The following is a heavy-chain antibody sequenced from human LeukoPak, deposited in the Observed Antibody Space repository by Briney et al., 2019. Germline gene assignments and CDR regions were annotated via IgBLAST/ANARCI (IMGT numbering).Heavy chain of an antibody. J-gene: IGHJ6*03. CDR1: GGSITSYY. Sequence: SETLSLTCTVSGGSITSYYWSWIRQPPGKGLQWIGYIYYSGSTNYNPSLKSRVTISVDTSKNQFSLKLSSVTAADTAVYYCARAAGTYYYYYYYMDVWGKGTTVTISS. CDR3: ARAAGTYYYYYYYMDV. D-gene: IGHD6-13*01. V-gene: IGHV4-59*12. CDR2: IYYSGST.